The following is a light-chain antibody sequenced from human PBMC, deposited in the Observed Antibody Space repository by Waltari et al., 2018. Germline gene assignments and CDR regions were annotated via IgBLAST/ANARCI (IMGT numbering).Light chain of an antibody. CDR3: MQTTHWPHN. CDR2: GVS. J-gene: IGKJ2*01. CDR1: QGLADSAGDTR. Sequence: DVVMTQSPLSLPVTPGQSASISCRSSQGLADSAGDTRLSWFYQRPGQSPRRLIHGVSNRASGVPGRFSGSGSGTEFTLKISRVEAEDVGVYYCMQTTHWPHNFGQGTKLEIK. V-gene: IGKV2-30*01.